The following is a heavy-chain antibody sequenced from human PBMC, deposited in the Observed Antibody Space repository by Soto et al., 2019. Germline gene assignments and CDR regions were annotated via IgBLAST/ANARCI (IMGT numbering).Heavy chain of an antibody. CDR2: INPILSMS. CDR3: AASYGSGYRAFDY. D-gene: IGHD3-10*01. CDR1: GDTFSFYT. V-gene: IGHV1-69*02. J-gene: IGHJ4*02. Sequence: QVQLVQSGAEVKKPGSSVKVSCKASGDTFSFYTINWVRQAPGLGLEWVGRINPILSMSNYAQKFQDRVTMTADKSTSTDYMELRSLRSEDTAMYYCAASYGSGYRAFDYWGQGALVTVSS.